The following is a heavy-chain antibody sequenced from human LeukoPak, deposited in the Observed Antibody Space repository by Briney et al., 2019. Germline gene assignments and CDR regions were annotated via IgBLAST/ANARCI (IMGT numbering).Heavy chain of an antibody. J-gene: IGHJ3*02. CDR2: IYPGDSDT. D-gene: IGHD3-22*01. CDR1: GYSFTSYW. CDR3: ARQGTMIVVEGAFDT. V-gene: IGHV5-51*01. Sequence: GESQKISCKGSGYSFTSYWIGWVRQMPGKGLEWMGIIYPGDSDTRYSPSFQGQFTISADKSISTAYLQWSSLKASDTAMYYCARQGTMIVVEGAFDTWGQGTMVTVSS.